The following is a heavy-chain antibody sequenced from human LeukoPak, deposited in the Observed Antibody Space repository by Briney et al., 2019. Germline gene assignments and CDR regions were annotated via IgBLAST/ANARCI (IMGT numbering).Heavy chain of an antibody. CDR2: IYTSGST. CDR3: ARETDSSGYYYWFDP. CDR1: GGSISSGSYY. D-gene: IGHD3-22*01. J-gene: IGHJ5*02. V-gene: IGHV4-61*02. Sequence: SETLSLTCTVSGGSISSGSYYWSWIRQPAGKGVEWIGRIYTSGSTNYNPSLKSRVTISVDTSKNQFSLKLSSVTAADTAVYYCARETDSSGYYYWFDPWGQGTLVTVSS.